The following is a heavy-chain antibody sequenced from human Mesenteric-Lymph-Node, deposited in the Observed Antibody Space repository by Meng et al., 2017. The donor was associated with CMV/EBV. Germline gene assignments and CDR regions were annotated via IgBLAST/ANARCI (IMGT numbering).Heavy chain of an antibody. CDR2: INHSGST. CDR3: ARGQSPWFEVPHYYFDY. D-gene: IGHD3-9*01. Sequence: GSLRLSCAASGFTFNDYEMNWVRQAPGKGLEWIGEINHSGSTNYNPSLKNQFTISVDTSKNQFSLKVSSVTAADTAVYYCARGQSPWFEVPHYYFDYWGQGTLVTVSS. CDR1: GFTFNDYE. V-gene: IGHV4-34*01. J-gene: IGHJ4*02.